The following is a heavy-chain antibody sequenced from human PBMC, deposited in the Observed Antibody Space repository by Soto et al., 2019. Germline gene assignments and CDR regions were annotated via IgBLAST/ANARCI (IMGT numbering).Heavy chain of an antibody. CDR3: ARHRARNWFDP. J-gene: IGHJ5*02. Sequence: SETLSLTCIFSCGSISSSSYYGGWIRQPPGKGLEWIGSIYYSGSTYYNPSLKSRVTISVDTSKNQFSLKLSSVTAADTAVFYCARHRARNWFDPWGQGTLVTVSS. V-gene: IGHV4-39*01. CDR1: CGSISSSSYY. CDR2: IYYSGST. D-gene: IGHD6-6*01.